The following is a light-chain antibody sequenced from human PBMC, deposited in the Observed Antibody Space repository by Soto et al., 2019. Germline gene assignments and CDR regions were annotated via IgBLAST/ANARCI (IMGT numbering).Light chain of an antibody. CDR3: MQALQTPIT. CDR2: LGS. J-gene: IGKJ5*01. Sequence: IVMTQSPLSLPVTPGEPASISCRSSQSLLHSNGNNYLDWYLQKPGQSPQLLIYLGSNRASGXXXXXXXXXXXXXXXLKISRVEAEDVGVYYCMQALQTPITFGQGTRLEIK. V-gene: IGKV2-28*01. CDR1: QSLLHSNGNNY.